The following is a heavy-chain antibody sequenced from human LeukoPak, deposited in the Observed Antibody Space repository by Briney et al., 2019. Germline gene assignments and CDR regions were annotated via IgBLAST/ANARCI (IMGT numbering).Heavy chain of an antibody. J-gene: IGHJ4*02. CDR2: ISYDGSNK. V-gene: IGHV3-30-3*01. D-gene: IGHD2-15*01. CDR3: ARDPGRGGSCYDY. CDR1: GFTFSSYA. Sequence: PGRSLRLSCAASGFTFSSYAMHWVRQAPGKGLEWVAVISYDGSNKYYADSVKGRFTISRDNSKNTLYLQMNSLRAEDTAVYYCARDPGRGGSCYDYWGQGTLVTVSS.